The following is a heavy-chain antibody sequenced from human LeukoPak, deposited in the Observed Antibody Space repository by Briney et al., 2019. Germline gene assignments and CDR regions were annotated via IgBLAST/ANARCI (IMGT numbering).Heavy chain of an antibody. J-gene: IGHJ4*01. CDR1: GFTFNSYW. D-gene: IGHD1-1*01. V-gene: IGHV3-7*01. CDR2: IKQDGNKQ. Sequence: GSLRLSCTASGFTFNSYWMAWVRQPPGKGLEWVANIKQDGNKQYYMDSVKGRFTISRDNAKNSLYLQMNSLRAEDTAVYYCARDPWYNWNDVDYWGQGTLVTVSS. CDR3: ARDPWYNWNDVDY.